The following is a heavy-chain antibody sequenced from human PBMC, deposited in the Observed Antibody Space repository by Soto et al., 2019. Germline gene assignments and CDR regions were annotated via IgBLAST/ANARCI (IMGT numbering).Heavy chain of an antibody. J-gene: IGHJ6*02. CDR2: IIPILGIA. V-gene: IGHV1-69*02. CDR1: GGTFSSYP. D-gene: IGHD2-15*01. Sequence: QVQLVQSGAEVKKPGSSVKVSCKASGGTFSSYPISWVRQAPGQGLEWMGRIIPILGIANYAQKFQGRVTITADKSTSTAYMELSSLRSEDTAVYYCADLVVVDTGMDVWGQGTTVTVSS. CDR3: ADLVVVDTGMDV.